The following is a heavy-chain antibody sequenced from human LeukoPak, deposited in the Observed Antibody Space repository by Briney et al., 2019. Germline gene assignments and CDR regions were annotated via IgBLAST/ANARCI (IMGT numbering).Heavy chain of an antibody. CDR2: IKSDGTSI. V-gene: IGHV3-74*01. CDR3: ARGMFGGYCTDY. Sequence: GGSLRLSCAASGFTFTSYWIHWVRQAPGRGLVWVSRIKSDGTSINYADSVKGRFTISRDNTKNTVYLQMNSLTAEDTAVYYCARGMFGGYCTDYWGQGTLVTVSS. D-gene: IGHD3-3*01. CDR1: GFTFTSYW. J-gene: IGHJ4*02.